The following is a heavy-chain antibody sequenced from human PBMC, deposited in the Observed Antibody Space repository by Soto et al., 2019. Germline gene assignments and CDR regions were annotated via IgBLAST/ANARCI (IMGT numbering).Heavy chain of an antibody. V-gene: IGHV3-30*18. D-gene: IGHD3-10*01. CDR1: GFTFNIYG. CDR2: ISYDGSNQ. CDR3: AKDQASGRGSFAP. J-gene: IGHJ5*02. Sequence: VKLVESGGGVVQPGGSLRLSCAASGFTFNIYGMHWVRQAPDKGLEWVALISYDGSNQYYADSVKGRFTISRDNSKNTLFLKRNSLRADDPVVFYCAKDQASGRGSFAPGAQGTLVTVSP.